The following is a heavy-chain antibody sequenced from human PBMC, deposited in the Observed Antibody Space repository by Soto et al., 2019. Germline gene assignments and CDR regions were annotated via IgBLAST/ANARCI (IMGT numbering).Heavy chain of an antibody. CDR1: GDSISSYY. D-gene: IGHD5-18*01. J-gene: IGHJ5*02. CDR2: IYYSGST. Sequence: SETLSLTCTVSGDSISSYYWSWIRQPPGKGLEWIGYIYYSGSTNYNPSLKSRVTISVDTSKNQFSLKLSSVTAADTAVYYCARVGYSYGYLNWFDPWGQGTLVTVSS. V-gene: IGHV4-59*01. CDR3: ARVGYSYGYLNWFDP.